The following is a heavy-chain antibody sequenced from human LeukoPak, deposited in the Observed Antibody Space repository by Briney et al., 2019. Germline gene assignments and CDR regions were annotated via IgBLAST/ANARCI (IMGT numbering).Heavy chain of an antibody. Sequence: PSETLSLTCTVSNDSISSYYWSWIRQPAGKGLEWIGHIYTSGSINYNPSLKSRVTVSVDTSKKQFTLKLSSVTAADTAVYYCARGFTMVRGPYGWFDPWGQGALVTVSS. CDR1: NDSISSYY. J-gene: IGHJ5*02. CDR3: ARGFTMVRGPYGWFDP. D-gene: IGHD3-10*01. CDR2: IYTSGSI. V-gene: IGHV4-4*07.